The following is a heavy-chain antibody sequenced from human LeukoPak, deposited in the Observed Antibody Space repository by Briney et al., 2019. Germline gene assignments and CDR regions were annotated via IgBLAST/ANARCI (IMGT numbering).Heavy chain of an antibody. V-gene: IGHV4-38-2*02. CDR2: IYHSGST. D-gene: IGHD1-1*01. CDR3: AXDAVERYYYYMDV. CDR1: GYSISSGYY. J-gene: IGHJ6*03. Sequence: SETLSLTCTVSGYSISSGYYWGWIRQPPGKGLEWIGSIYHSGSTYYNPSLKSRVTISVDTSKNQFSLKLSSVTAADTAVYYXAXDAVERYYYYMDVWGKGTTVTVSS.